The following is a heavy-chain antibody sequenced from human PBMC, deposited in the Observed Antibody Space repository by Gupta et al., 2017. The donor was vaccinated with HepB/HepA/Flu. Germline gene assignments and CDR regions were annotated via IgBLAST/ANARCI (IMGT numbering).Heavy chain of an antibody. D-gene: IGHD3-9*01. V-gene: IGHV3-33*01. CDR2: IWYDGSNK. CDR3: ARDALVYYDILTSGMDV. CDR1: GFTFSSYG. J-gene: IGHJ6*02. Sequence: QVQLVESGGGVFQPGRSLRLSCAAAGFTFSSYGMPWVRKAPGKGLEWVAVIWYDGSNKYYADSVKGRFTISRDNSKNTLYLQMNSLRAEDTAVYYCARDALVYYDILTSGMDVWGQGTTVTVSS.